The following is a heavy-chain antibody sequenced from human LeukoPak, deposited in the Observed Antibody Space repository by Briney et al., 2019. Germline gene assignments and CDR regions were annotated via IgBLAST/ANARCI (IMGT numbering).Heavy chain of an antibody. J-gene: IGHJ6*02. CDR2: ISYDGRNK. Sequence: PGGSLRLSCAASGFSFCDFGMHWVRQAPGKGLEWVAVISYDGRNKYYGDTVKGRFTVSRDNSKNTLYLQMNSLRADDTAVYYCAKDGGRYFDWLPPLVYYGMDVWGQGTTVTVSS. V-gene: IGHV3-30*18. D-gene: IGHD3-9*01. CDR3: AKDGGRYFDWLPPLVYYGMDV. CDR1: GFSFCDFG.